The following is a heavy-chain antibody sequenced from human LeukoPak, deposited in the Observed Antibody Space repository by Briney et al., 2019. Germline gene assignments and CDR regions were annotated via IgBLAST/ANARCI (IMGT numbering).Heavy chain of an antibody. D-gene: IGHD3-22*01. CDR3: ATREESSGWLFPFDY. CDR1: GGTFSSYA. Sequence: GASVKVSCKASGGTFSSYAISWVRQAPGQGLEWMGGIIPIFGTANYAQKFQGRVTITTDESTSTAYMELSSLRSEDTAVYYCATREESSGWLFPFDYWGQGTLVTVSS. V-gene: IGHV1-69*05. CDR2: IIPIFGTA. J-gene: IGHJ4*02.